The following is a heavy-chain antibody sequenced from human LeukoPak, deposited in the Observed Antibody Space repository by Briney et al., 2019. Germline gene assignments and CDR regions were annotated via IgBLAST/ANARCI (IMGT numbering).Heavy chain of an antibody. D-gene: IGHD6-13*01. J-gene: IGHJ3*02. CDR1: GGSISSYY. Sequence: SETLSLTCAVSGGSISSYYWSWIRQPAGKGLEWIGRIYTSGSTNYNPSPKSRVTMSVDTSKNQFSLKLSSVTAADTAVYYCARPLLAAGDAFDIWGQGTMVTVSS. CDR2: IYTSGST. V-gene: IGHV4-4*07. CDR3: ARPLLAAGDAFDI.